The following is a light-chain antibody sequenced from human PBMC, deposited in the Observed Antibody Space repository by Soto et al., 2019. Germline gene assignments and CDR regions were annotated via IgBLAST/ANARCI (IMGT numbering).Light chain of an antibody. V-gene: IGKV1-8*01. CDR3: QQYYSDHRT. J-gene: IGKJ1*01. CDR1: QGISSY. Sequence: AIRMTQSPSSFSASTGDRVTITCRASQGISSYLAWYQQKPGKAPKLLIYAASTLQSGVPSRFSGSGSGTDFTLTISCLQSEDFATYYCQQYYSDHRTFGQGTKVDIK. CDR2: AAS.